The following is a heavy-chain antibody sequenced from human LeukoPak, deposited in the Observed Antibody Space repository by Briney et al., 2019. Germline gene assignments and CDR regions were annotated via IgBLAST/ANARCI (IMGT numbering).Heavy chain of an antibody. CDR2: IKQDGSEK. V-gene: IGHV3-7*01. Sequence: GGSLRLSCAASGFTFSSYWMSWVRQAPGKGLEWVANIKQDGSEKYYVDSVKGRFTISRDNAKNSLYLQMNSLRAEDTAVYYCATLKGTGYSSSWSGLDIWGQGTMVTVSS. CDR1: GFTFSSYW. D-gene: IGHD6-13*01. CDR3: ATLKGTGYSSSWSGLDI. J-gene: IGHJ3*02.